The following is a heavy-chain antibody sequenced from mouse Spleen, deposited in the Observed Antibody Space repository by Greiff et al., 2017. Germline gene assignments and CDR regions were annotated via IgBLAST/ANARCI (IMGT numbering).Heavy chain of an antibody. V-gene: IGHV1-4*01. Sequence: VQLQQSGAELARPGASVKMSCKASGYTFTSYTMHWVKQRPGQGLEWIGYINPSSGYTKYNQKFKDKATLTADKSSSTAYMQLSSLTSEDSAVYYCARSVTTVVPYAMDDWGQGTSVTVSS. D-gene: IGHD1-1*01. J-gene: IGHJ4*01. CDR3: ARSVTTVVPYAMDD. CDR2: INPSSGYT. CDR1: GYTFTSYT.